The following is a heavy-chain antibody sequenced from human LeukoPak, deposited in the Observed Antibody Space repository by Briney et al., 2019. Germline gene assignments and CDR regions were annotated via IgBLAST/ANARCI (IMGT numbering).Heavy chain of an antibody. CDR2: IYYSGST. V-gene: IGHV4-31*03. CDR3: ARTVYPYYYDSSGYYFFDY. J-gene: IGHJ4*02. Sequence: SETLSLTCTVSGGSISSGGYYWSWIRQHPGKGLEWIGYIYYSGSTYYNPSLKSRVTIPVDTSKNQFSLKLSSVTAADTAVYYCARTVYPYYYDSSGYYFFDYWGQGTLVTVSS. D-gene: IGHD3-22*01. CDR1: GGSISSGGYY.